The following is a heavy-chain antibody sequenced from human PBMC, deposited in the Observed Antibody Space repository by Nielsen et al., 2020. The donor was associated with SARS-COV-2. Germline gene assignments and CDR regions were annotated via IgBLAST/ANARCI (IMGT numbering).Heavy chain of an antibody. J-gene: IGHJ3*02. V-gene: IGHV3-53*01. CDR2: IYSGGST. CDR3: ARVWYYDSSGYWSAFDI. Sequence: GSLKISCAASGFTVSSNYMSWVRQAPGKGLEWVSVIYSGGSTYYADSVKGRFTISRDNSKNTLYLQMNSLRAEDTAVYYCARVWYYDSSGYWSAFDIWGQGTMVTVSS. CDR1: GFTVSSNY. D-gene: IGHD3-22*01.